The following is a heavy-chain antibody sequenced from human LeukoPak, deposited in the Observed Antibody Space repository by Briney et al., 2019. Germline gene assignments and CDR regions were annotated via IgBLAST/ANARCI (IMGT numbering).Heavy chain of an antibody. CDR1: GGTFSSYA. D-gene: IGHD6-13*01. CDR3: ARGGAAEYYFDY. V-gene: IGHV1-69*04. CDR2: IIPILGIA. Sequence: ASVKVSCKASGGTFSSYAISWVRQAPGQGLEWMGRIIPILGIANYAQKFQGRVTITADKSTSTAYMELSSLRSEDTAVYYCARGGAAEYYFDYWGQGTLVTVSS. J-gene: IGHJ4*02.